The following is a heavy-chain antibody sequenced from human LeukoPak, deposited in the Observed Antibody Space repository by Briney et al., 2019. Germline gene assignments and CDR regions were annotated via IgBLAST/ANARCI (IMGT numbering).Heavy chain of an antibody. V-gene: IGHV3-30*18. J-gene: IGHJ2*01. CDR3: AKDADTATIIYWYFDL. Sequence: GGSLRLSCAASGFTLSSFGMHWVRQAPGKGLEWVAVISDDGSNTYYADSVKGRFTISRDNSKNTLYLQLNSLRTEDTAVYYCAKDADTATIIYWYFDLWGRGTLVTVSS. CDR2: ISDDGSNT. CDR1: GFTLSSFG. D-gene: IGHD5-18*01.